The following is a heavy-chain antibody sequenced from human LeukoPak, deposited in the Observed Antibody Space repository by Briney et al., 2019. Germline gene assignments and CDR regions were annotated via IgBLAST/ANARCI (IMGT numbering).Heavy chain of an antibody. D-gene: IGHD1-26*01. J-gene: IGHJ4*02. CDR3: TKRVKYGGTWDHFAD. CDR1: GFTFDNYR. Sequence: GGSLRLSCAASGFTFDNYRMSWVRQAPGKGLEWASTVNADGGNTYYADSVKGWFTISRDNSKSTLILQMNSLRVEDTALYYCTKRVKYGGTWDHFADWGQGTLVTVSS. V-gene: IGHV3-23*01. CDR2: VNADGGNT.